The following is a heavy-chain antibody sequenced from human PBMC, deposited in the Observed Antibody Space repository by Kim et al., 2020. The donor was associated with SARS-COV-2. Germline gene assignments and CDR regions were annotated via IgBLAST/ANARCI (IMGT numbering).Heavy chain of an antibody. CDR2: INPSGGST. CDR1: GYTFTSYY. V-gene: IGHV1-46*01. D-gene: IGHD4-17*01. J-gene: IGHJ6*02. Sequence: ASVKVSCQASGYTFTSYYMHWVRQAPGQGLEWMGIINPSGGSTSYAQKFQGRVTMTRDTSTSTVYMELSSLRSEDTAVYYCATGGTDYGDYAPPYYYYGMDVWGQGTTGTVSS. CDR3: ATGGTDYGDYAPPYYYYGMDV.